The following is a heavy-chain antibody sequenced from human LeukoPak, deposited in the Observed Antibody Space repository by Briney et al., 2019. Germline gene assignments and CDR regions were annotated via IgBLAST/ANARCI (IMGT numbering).Heavy chain of an antibody. V-gene: IGHV4-30-2*02. Sequence: PSQTLSLTCAVSGGSISSGTYSWSWIRQPPGKGLEWIGYIFHSGSTYYNPSLKSRVTISVDRSKNQFSLKLSSVTAADTAVYFCAGTNVDSAMVIFDSWGQGTLVTVSS. D-gene: IGHD5-18*01. J-gene: IGHJ4*02. CDR2: IFHSGST. CDR3: AGTNVDSAMVIFDS. CDR1: GGSISSGTYS.